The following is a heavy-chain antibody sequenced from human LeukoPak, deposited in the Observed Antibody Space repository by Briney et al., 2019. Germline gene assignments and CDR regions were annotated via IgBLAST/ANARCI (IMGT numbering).Heavy chain of an antibody. D-gene: IGHD2-21*01. CDR2: ISDTGRYI. Sequence: GGSLRLSCVGSELTFSNYDMTWVRQAPGKGLEWVSSISDTGRYIFSADSMRGRFSISRDNSANTLYLQMYTLRIEDTATYFCAAKLPGGAYYFDFWGQGTLVTVSS. J-gene: IGHJ4*02. CDR3: AAKLPGGAYYFDF. V-gene: IGHV3-23*01. CDR1: ELTFSNYD.